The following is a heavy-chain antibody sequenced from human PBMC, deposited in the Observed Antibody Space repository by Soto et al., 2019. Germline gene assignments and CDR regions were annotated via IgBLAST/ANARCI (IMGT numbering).Heavy chain of an antibody. J-gene: IGHJ6*02. CDR2: IYHSGST. CDR3: ARGGHGSGWRTFGYYGMDV. Sequence: SETLSLTCAVSGGSISSSNWWSWVRQPPGKGLEWIGEIYHSGSTNYNPSLKSRVTISVDKSKNQFSLKLSSVTAADTAVYYCARGGHGSGWRTFGYYGMDVWGQGTTVTVSS. V-gene: IGHV4-4*02. CDR1: GGSISSSNW. D-gene: IGHD3-10*01.